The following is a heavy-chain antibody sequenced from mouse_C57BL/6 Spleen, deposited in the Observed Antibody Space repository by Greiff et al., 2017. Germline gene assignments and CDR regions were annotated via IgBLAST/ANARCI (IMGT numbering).Heavy chain of an antibody. V-gene: IGHV1-50*01. Sequence: QVQLQQPGAELVKPGASVKLSCKASGYTFTSYWMQWVKQRPGQGLEWIGEIDPSDSYTNYNQKFKGKATLTVDTSSSTAYMQLSSLTSEDSAVYYCARPPPRGDYAMDYWGQGTSVTVSS. CDR1: GYTFTSYW. CDR3: ARPPPRGDYAMDY. J-gene: IGHJ4*01. CDR2: IDPSDSYT.